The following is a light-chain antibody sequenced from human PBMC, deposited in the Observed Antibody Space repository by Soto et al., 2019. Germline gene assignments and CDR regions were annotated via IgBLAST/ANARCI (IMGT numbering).Light chain of an antibody. V-gene: IGKV3-15*01. J-gene: IGKJ1*01. Sequence: IVITQAPATLSVSPGERVTLSCRASQSINNNLAWYQQKPGQAPRILIYGESTRATEIPARFSGSGSGTEFTLTISSMQSEDLAVYYCQQYNTWAPWTFGQGTKVDIK. CDR1: QSINNN. CDR3: QQYNTWAPWT. CDR2: GES.